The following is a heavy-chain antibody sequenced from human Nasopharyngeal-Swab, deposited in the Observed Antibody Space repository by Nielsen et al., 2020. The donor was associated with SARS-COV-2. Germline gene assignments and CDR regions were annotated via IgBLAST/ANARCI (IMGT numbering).Heavy chain of an antibody. V-gene: IGHV3-23*01. CDR3: AKRPYCGSNSCYYYFDY. J-gene: IGHJ4*02. Sequence: GGSLRLSCAASRFTFISYAMSWVRQAPGKGLEWVSAISGSGGSTYYADSVKGRFTISRDNSKNTLYLQMNSLRAEDTAVYYCAKRPYCGSNSCYYYFDYWVQGTLVTVSS. CDR2: ISGSGGST. D-gene: IGHD2-2*01. CDR1: RFTFISYA.